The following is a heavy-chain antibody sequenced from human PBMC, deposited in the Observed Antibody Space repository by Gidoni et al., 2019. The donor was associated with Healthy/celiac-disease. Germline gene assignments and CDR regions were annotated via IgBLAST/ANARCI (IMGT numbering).Heavy chain of an antibody. CDR1: GFSLSTSGMR. D-gene: IGHD3-3*01. J-gene: IGHJ3*02. V-gene: IGHV2-70*04. CDR2: IDWDDDK. Sequence: QVTLKESGPALVKPTQTLTLTCTFSGFSLSTSGMRVRWIRQPPGKALEWLACIDWDDDKFYSTSLKTRLNTSKDTSKKQVVLTMTNMDPVDTATYYCARTSHPIFVVGVVMKSVDHAFDIGGQGTRVTSLQ. CDR3: ARTSHPIFVVGVVMKSVDHAFDI.